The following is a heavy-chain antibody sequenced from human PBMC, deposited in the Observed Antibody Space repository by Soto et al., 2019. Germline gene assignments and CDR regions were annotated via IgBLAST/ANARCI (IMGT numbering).Heavy chain of an antibody. CDR3: ASQHYYDSSGSYVCY. Sequence: SETLSLTCAVSGGSISRGGYSWSWIRQPPGKGLEWIGYIYHSGSTYYNPSLKSRVTISVDTSKNQFSLKLSSVTAADTAVYYCASQHYYDSSGSYVCYCGQGILVTVSS. D-gene: IGHD3-22*01. CDR2: IYHSGST. J-gene: IGHJ4*02. CDR1: GGSISRGGYS. V-gene: IGHV4-30-2*01.